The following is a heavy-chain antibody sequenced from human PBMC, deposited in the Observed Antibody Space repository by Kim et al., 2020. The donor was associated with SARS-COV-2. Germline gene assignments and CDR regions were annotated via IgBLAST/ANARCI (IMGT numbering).Heavy chain of an antibody. CDR1: GFMFTSYG. J-gene: IGHJ4*01. CDR2: IWLDGTKT. Sequence: GGSLRLSCETSGFMFTSYGFHWVRQAPGEGLEWVALIWLDGTKTYYADSVKGCFNISRDDSRNREVLQMNRLRAEDTGVYYCARDHGGATGYLGVYFDY. V-gene: IGHV3-33*01. D-gene: IGHD3-9*01. CDR3: ARDHGGATGYLGVYFDY.